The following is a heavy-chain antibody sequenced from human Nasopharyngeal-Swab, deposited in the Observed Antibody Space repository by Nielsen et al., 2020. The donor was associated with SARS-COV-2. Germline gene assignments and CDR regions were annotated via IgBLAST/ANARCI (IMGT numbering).Heavy chain of an antibody. V-gene: IGHV3-21*01. D-gene: IGHD2-2*01. CDR2: ISSSSSYI. J-gene: IGHJ6*03. CDR3: ARVHCSRSSCSAPDYCYYYMDV. Sequence: GESLKISCAASGFTLSSYSMNWVRQAPGKGLEWVSSISSSSSYIFYADSVKGRFTISRDNAKNSLYLQMNSLRVEDTAVYYCARVHCSRSSCSAPDYCYYYMDVWGKGTTVTVSS. CDR1: GFTLSSYS.